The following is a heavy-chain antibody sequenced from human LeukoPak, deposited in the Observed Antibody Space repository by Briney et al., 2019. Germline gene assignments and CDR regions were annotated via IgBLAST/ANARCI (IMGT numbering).Heavy chain of an antibody. CDR2: ISPTGST. CDR3: ARSRRWSSWPRFPFDM. J-gene: IGHJ3*02. D-gene: IGHD2-15*01. CDR1: GESLSGYY. Sequence: SETLSLTCAVYGESLSGYYWSWIRQAPGKSLEWIGEISPTGSTKDNPSLTSRVTLSVDTSKSQVSLTLTSMTAADTAVYYCARSRRWSSWPRFPFDMWGQGTLVTVSS. V-gene: IGHV4-34*01.